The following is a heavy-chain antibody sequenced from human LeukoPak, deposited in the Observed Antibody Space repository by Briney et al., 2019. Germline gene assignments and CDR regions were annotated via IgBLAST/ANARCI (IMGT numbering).Heavy chain of an antibody. CDR1: GFTFSSHW. CDR2: INSDGSIT. Sequence: PGGSLRLSCAASGFTFSSHWMHWVRQAPGKGLVWVSRINSDGSITTYADSAQGRFTISRDNAKNTLYLQMNSLRVADTAVYYCARDYNWNPPDYWGQGTLVTVSS. V-gene: IGHV3-74*01. D-gene: IGHD1-1*01. CDR3: ARDYNWNPPDY. J-gene: IGHJ4*02.